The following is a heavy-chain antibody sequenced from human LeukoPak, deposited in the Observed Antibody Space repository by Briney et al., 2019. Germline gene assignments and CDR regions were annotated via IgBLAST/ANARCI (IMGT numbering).Heavy chain of an antibody. Sequence: SETLSLTCTVSGGSISSSSYYWGWIRQPPGKGLEWIGSIYYSGSTYYNPSLKSRVTISVDTSKNQFSLKLSSVTAADTAVYYCARDRDYYVYWGQGTLVTVSS. J-gene: IGHJ4*02. CDR1: GGSISSSSYY. CDR3: ARDRDYYVY. CDR2: IYYSGST. V-gene: IGHV4-39*07.